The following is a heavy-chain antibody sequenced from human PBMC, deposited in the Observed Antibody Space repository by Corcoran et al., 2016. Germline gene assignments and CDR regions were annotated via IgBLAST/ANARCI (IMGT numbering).Heavy chain of an antibody. CDR2: INHSGGT. V-gene: IGHV4-34*01. Sequence: QVQLQQWGAGLLKPSETLSLTCAVYGGSFSGYFWSWIRQPPGRGLEWIGEINHSGGTKYNPSLKSRVTISVDTSKNQFSLKLSSVTAADTAVYYCARGQFRRDYWGQGIRVTVSS. J-gene: IGHJ4*02. CDR1: GGSFSGYF. CDR3: ARGQFRRDY. D-gene: IGHD2-21*01.